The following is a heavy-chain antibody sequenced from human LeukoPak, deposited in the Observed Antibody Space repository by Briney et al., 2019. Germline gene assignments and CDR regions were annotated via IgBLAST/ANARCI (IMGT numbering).Heavy chain of an antibody. Sequence: GGSLRLSCAASGFTFDDYGMSWVRQAPGKGLEWVSGINWSGGRTGYADSVKGRFTISRDNAKNSLYLLMNSLRAEDTAVYYCVYGGGYFQHWGQGTLVTVSS. CDR1: GFTFDDYG. J-gene: IGHJ1*01. CDR3: VYGGGYFQH. D-gene: IGHD4-23*01. CDR2: INWSGGRT. V-gene: IGHV3-20*04.